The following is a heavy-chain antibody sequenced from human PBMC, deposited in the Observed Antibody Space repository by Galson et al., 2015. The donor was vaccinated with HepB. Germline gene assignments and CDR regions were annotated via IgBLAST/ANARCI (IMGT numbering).Heavy chain of an antibody. V-gene: IGHV1-3*01. Sequence: SVKVSCKASGYTFTSYAMHWVRQAPGQRLEWMGWINAGNGNTKYSQKFQGRVTITRDTSASTAYMELSSLRSEDTAVYYCARARYCSGGSCHGRSYYYYYMDVWGKGTTVTVSS. D-gene: IGHD2-15*01. CDR2: INAGNGNT. CDR3: ARARYCSGGSCHGRSYYYYYMDV. CDR1: GYTFTSYA. J-gene: IGHJ6*03.